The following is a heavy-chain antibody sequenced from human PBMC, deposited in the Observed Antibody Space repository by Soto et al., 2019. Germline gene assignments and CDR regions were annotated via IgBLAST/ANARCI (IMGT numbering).Heavy chain of an antibody. CDR1: GFIFSSYA. D-gene: IGHD6-19*01. CDR2: ISGGGTT. CDR3: AKRGRGAVAFDY. Sequence: EVQLLESGGGLVQPGGSLRLSCAASGFIFSSYAMSWVRQAPGKGLEWVSTISGGGTTYDADSVKGRFTISRGNSKNTRDLQMNSLRAEDTALYYCAKRGRGAVAFDYWGQGTLVTVSS. J-gene: IGHJ4*02. V-gene: IGHV3-23*01.